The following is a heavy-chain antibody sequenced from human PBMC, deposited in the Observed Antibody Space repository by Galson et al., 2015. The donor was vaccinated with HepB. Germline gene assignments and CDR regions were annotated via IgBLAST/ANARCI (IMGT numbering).Heavy chain of an antibody. CDR1: GFTFSSLG. V-gene: IGHV3-23*01. J-gene: IGHJ4*02. Sequence: SLRLSCAASGFTFSSLGMTWVRQAPGKGLECVSAISVSGGSTDYADSVRGRFTISRDKSNNMLYLQMNNLRAEDTAVYYRAKGTTNIDSWGQGIQVTVSS. CDR3: AKGTTNIDS. D-gene: IGHD1-1*01. CDR2: ISVSGGST.